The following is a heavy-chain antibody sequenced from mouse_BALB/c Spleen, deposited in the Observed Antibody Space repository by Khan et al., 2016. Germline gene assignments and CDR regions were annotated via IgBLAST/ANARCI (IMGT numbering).Heavy chain of an antibody. V-gene: IGHV2-9*02. CDR1: GYSLTRYG. J-gene: IGHJ2*01. Sequence: QVQLKQSGPGLVAPSQSLSITCTVYGYSLTRYGVHWVRQPPGKGLEWLGLIWAGGSTNYNWALMSRLSISIDNSKSLVFLIMNSLQTDDTALYYCARSEYLDRYWGQGTTLTVSS. CDR2: IWAGGST. D-gene: IGHD2-14*01. CDR3: ARSEYLDRY.